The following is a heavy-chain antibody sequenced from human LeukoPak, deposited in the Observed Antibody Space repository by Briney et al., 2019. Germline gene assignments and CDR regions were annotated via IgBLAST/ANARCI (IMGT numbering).Heavy chain of an antibody. CDR1: GFTFSSYG. D-gene: IGHD2-15*01. V-gene: IGHV3-30*18. J-gene: IGHJ6*02. Sequence: GGSLRLSCAASGFTFSSYGMHWVRQAPGKGLEWVAVISYDGSNKYYADSVKGRFTISRDNSKNTLYLQMNSLRAEDTAVYYRAKVIVPQINDLGHCSGGSCYGRYYYYYYGMDVWGQGTTVTVSS. CDR2: ISYDGSNK. CDR3: AKVIVPQINDLGHCSGGSCYGRYYYYYYGMDV.